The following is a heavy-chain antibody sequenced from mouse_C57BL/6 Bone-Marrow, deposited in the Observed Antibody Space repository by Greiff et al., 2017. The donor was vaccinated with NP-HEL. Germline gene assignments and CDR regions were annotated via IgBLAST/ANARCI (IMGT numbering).Heavy chain of an antibody. V-gene: IGHV1-69*01. J-gene: IGHJ1*03. CDR2: IDPYDSYT. CDR3: ARSRKTGTDV. D-gene: IGHD4-1*01. Sequence: QVQLQQPGAELVMPGASVKLSCKASGYTFTSYWMHWVKQRPGQGLEWIGEIDPYDSYTNYNQKFKGKSTLTVDKSSSTAYMQLSSLKSEDSAVYYCARSRKTGTDVWGTGTTVTVSS. CDR1: GYTFTSYW.